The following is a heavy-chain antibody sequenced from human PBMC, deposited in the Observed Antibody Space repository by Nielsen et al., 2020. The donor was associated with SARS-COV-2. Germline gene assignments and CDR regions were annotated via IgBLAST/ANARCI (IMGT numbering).Heavy chain of an antibody. Sequence: SETLSLTCAVSGASVSSNGWWSWVRQPPGKGLEWIGEIYHSGSTNYDPSVKSRVTISVDKSKNQFSLKMTSMTAADTAVYFCARAPDVDVLTGDYPDGFDVWGQGTGVTVSS. D-gene: IGHD3-9*01. CDR1: GASVSSNGW. J-gene: IGHJ3*01. CDR3: ARAPDVDVLTGDYPDGFDV. CDR2: IYHSGST. V-gene: IGHV4-4*02.